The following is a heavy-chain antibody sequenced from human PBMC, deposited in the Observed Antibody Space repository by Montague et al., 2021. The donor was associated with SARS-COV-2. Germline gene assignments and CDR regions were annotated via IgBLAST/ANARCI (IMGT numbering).Heavy chain of an antibody. D-gene: IGHD6-19*01. J-gene: IGHJ4*03. CDR1: GGSISSETSY. V-gene: IGHV4-39*07. CDR2: MSYSGST. CDR3: ASYWCSSVWRNPSCSDGLDD. Sequence: SETLSLTCTVSGGSISSETSYWSWIRQPPGKGLEWIGYMSYSGSTYYNPSLKSRVTISVDTSKNQFSLNLSSVTAADTAVYYCASYWCSSVWRNPSCSDGLDDWGQGTMVTVSS.